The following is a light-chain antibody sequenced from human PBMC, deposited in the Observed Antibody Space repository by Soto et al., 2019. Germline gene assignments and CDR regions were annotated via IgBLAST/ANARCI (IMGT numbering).Light chain of an antibody. V-gene: IGKV3-11*01. J-gene: IGKJ4*01. CDR3: QQRSTWPLT. CDR2: EAS. CDR1: QSIGIY. Sequence: EIVLTQSPATLSLSPGDRATLSCRASQSIGIYLAWYQQTPGQSPRLLIYEASNRATGVPAKFSGNGSGTDFTLTISSLESEDFGIYYCQQRSTWPLTFGGGTRVEI.